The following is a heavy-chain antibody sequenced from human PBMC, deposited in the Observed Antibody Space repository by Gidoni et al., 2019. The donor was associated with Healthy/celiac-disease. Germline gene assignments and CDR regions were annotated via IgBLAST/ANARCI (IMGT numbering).Heavy chain of an antibody. CDR1: GFSFSSYA. CDR2: ISSNGGST. Sequence: EVQLVESGGGFVQPGGSLRLSFSASGFSFSSYAMHWVRQAPGKGLEDVSAISSNGGSTYDADSVKGRFTISRDNSKNTLDLQMSSLRAEDTAVYYCVKVIALRGGDAFDIWGQGTMVTVSS. CDR3: VKVIALRGGDAFDI. V-gene: IGHV3-64D*06. J-gene: IGHJ3*02.